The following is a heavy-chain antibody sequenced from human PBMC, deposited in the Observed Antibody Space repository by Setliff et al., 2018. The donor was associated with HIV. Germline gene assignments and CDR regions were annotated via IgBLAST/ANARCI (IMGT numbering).Heavy chain of an antibody. CDR1: DDSITGNNW. Sequence: SETLSLTCTVSDDSITGNNWWNWVRQPPGKGLEWIGEIDHSGSTTYSPSLKSRVTMSVDKSKKQFSLNLKSMAAADTAVYYCARLHTDYGSWYFDAWGPGTLVTVSS. D-gene: IGHD3-10*01. V-gene: IGHV4-4*02. CDR3: ARLHTDYGSWYFDA. CDR2: IDHSGST. J-gene: IGHJ5*02.